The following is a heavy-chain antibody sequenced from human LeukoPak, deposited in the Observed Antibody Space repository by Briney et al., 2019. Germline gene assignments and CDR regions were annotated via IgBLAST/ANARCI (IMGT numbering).Heavy chain of an antibody. CDR2: IYSGGST. CDR1: GFTVSSNY. CDR3: ARVGYCSSTSCPAHAFDI. D-gene: IGHD2-2*03. J-gene: IGHJ3*02. Sequence: GGSLRLSCAASGFTVSSNYMSGVRPAPGKGLEGVSVIYSGGSTYYADSVKGRFTISRDNSKNTLYLQMNSLRAEDTAVYYCARVGYCSSTSCPAHAFDIWGQGTMVTVSS. V-gene: IGHV3-66*02.